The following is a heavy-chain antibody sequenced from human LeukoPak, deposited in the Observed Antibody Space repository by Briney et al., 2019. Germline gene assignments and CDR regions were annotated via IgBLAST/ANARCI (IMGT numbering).Heavy chain of an antibody. CDR3: ARGMSDYYDILTGYSYYFDY. J-gene: IGHJ4*02. CDR1: GFTVSSNY. CDR2: IYSGGST. D-gene: IGHD3-9*01. Sequence: PGGSLRLSCAASGFTVSSNYMSWVRQAPGKGLGWASVIYSGGSTYYADSVKGRFTISRDNSKNTLYLQMNSLRAEDTAVYYCARGMSDYYDILTGYSYYFDYWGQGTLVTVSS. V-gene: IGHV3-53*01.